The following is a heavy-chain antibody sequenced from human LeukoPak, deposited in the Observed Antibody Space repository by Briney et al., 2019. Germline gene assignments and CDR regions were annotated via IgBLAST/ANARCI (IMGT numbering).Heavy chain of an antibody. CDR1: GGSFSGYY. Sequence: TPSETLSLTCAVYGGSFSGYYWSWIRQAPGKGLEWIGEINHSGNTNYSPSLKSRVTISVDTSKNQFSLKLSSVTAADTAVYYCVTEPGYCTGGRCYGGWFDPWGQGTLVTVSS. CDR2: INHSGNT. D-gene: IGHD2-15*01. CDR3: VTEPGYCTGGRCYGGWFDP. J-gene: IGHJ5*02. V-gene: IGHV4-34*01.